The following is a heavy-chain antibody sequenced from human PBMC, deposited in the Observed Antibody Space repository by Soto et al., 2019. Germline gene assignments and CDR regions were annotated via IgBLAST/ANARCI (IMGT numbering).Heavy chain of an antibody. CDR1: GGAISGYY. CDR3: ARATPLYSSSSNWFEP. V-gene: IGHV4-4*07. Sequence: SETLSLTCTVSGGAISGYYWTWIRQTAGKGLEWIGRSYSSGGTKYNPSLKNRVDMSLDMSKNQSSLRLSSVTAADTAVYYCARATPLYSSSSNWFEPWGQGTLVTVS. J-gene: IGHJ5*02. D-gene: IGHD6-6*01. CDR2: SYSSGGT.